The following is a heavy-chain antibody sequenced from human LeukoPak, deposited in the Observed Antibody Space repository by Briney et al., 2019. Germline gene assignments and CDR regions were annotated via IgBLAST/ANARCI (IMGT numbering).Heavy chain of an antibody. CDR1: GYTFTTYY. CDR2: MSPNTGNT. D-gene: IGHD6-19*01. V-gene: IGHV1-8*02. J-gene: IGHJ4*02. Sequence: GASVKVSCKASGYTFTTYYIHWVRQATGQGLEWMGWMSPNTGNTGYVQKFQGRVTMTRNTSINTAYMELSSLTSEDTAVYYCGAVTITTNPDYWGQGTLVTVSS. CDR3: GAVTITTNPDY.